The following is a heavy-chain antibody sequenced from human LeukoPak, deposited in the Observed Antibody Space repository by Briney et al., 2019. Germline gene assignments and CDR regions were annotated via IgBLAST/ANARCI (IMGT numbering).Heavy chain of an antibody. J-gene: IGHJ5*02. CDR3: ARDVVVPAADWFDP. Sequence: SETLSLTCTVSGGSISSYYWSWIRQPAGKGLEWIGRIYTSGSTNYNPSLKSRVTMSVDTSKSQFSLKLSSVTTADTAMYYCARDVVVPAADWFDPWGQGTLVTVSS. CDR1: GGSISSYY. V-gene: IGHV4-4*07. D-gene: IGHD2-2*01. CDR2: IYTSGST.